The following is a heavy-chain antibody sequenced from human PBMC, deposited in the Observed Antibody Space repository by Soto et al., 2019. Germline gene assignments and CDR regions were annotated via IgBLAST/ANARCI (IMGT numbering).Heavy chain of an antibody. V-gene: IGHV3-23*01. CDR2: IGSVGGDT. D-gene: IGHD1-1*01. Sequence: GGSLRLSCAASGFTFYSYAMSWVRQAPGKGLEWVSTIGSVGGDTYYADSVKGRFTISRDKSKNTLYLQMNSLRADDTAVYYCAKSLSASPNYFFDSWGQGTLVTVSS. CDR1: GFTFYSYA. J-gene: IGHJ4*02. CDR3: AKSLSASPNYFFDS.